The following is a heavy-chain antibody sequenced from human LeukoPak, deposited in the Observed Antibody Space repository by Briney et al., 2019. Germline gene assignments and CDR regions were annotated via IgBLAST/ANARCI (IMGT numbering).Heavy chain of an antibody. CDR1: GFTFTRYW. CDR3: ARDSYEVGATFDY. V-gene: IGHV3-74*01. CDR2: INIDGTTT. J-gene: IGHJ4*02. D-gene: IGHD1-26*01. Sequence: GGSLRLSCTASGFTFTRYWMHWVRQVPGKGLVWVSRINIDGTTTNYADSVKGRFTVSRDNAKDTLFLQLSSLRVEDTAVYYCARDSYEVGATFDYWGQGTLVTVSS.